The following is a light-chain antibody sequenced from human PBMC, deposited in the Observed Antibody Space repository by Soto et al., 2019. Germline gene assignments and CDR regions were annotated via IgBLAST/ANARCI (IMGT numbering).Light chain of an antibody. Sequence: EIVMTQSPATLSVSPGERATLSCRASQSVGSDLAWYQQKPGQAPRLVIYETSSRTTGTPDRFSGGGSGTDFTLTISRLEPEDFAVYYCQQYGNSPTFGPGTKVDIK. CDR3: QQYGNSPT. CDR2: ETS. J-gene: IGKJ1*01. CDR1: QSVGSD. V-gene: IGKV3-20*01.